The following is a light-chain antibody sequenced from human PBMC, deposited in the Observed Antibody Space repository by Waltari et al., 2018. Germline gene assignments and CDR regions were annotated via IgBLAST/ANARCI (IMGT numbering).Light chain of an antibody. Sequence: EVVMTQSPATLSVSPGERVTLSCRASQSVTTNLAWYQQTPGQAPRLLIYGAATRATVVPARLGGSGSGTEFTLTISSLQSEDLAVYYCQQYNNWPPCTFGQGTKLEIK. CDR1: QSVTTN. CDR3: QQYNNWPPCT. V-gene: IGKV3-15*01. J-gene: IGKJ2*02. CDR2: GAA.